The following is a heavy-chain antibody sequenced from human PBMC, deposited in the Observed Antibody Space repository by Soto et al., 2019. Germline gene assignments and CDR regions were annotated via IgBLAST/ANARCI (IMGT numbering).Heavy chain of an antibody. J-gene: IGHJ4*02. CDR2: FTRSGNT. Sequence: GGALRLSCAASGFTFSNYAMSLGRQAPGKGLEWVSTFTRSGNTYYADSVKGRFTISRDNSKNTLYLQMDSLRAEDTAVYYCAREFAPGSPNYDYWGLGTLVTVSS. V-gene: IGHV3-23*01. D-gene: IGHD3-10*01. CDR1: GFTFSNYA. CDR3: AREFAPGSPNYDY.